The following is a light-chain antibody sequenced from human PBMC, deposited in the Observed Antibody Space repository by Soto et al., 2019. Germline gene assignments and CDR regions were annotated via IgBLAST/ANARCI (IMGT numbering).Light chain of an antibody. CDR2: GAS. Sequence: EVVMTQSPATLSVSPGERVTLSCRASQSVRSNLAWYQQKPGQAPRLLIYGASSRPTGITDRFSGGGSGTDFTLTISRLEPEDFAVYYCQQYGSSSTFGQGTRLEIK. CDR3: QQYGSSST. CDR1: QSVRSN. J-gene: IGKJ5*01. V-gene: IGKV3-20*01.